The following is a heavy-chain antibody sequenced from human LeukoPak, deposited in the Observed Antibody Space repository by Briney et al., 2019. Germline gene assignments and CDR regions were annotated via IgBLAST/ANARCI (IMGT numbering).Heavy chain of an antibody. Sequence: GRSLRLSWAASGFTFSSHAIHWVRQAPGKGLGWVSIISYDGSNKYYADSVKGRFTISRDNSKNTLYLQINSLSTEDTAVYYCARGGSGSYYYYFYYMDVWGKGITVTVSS. CDR3: ARGGSGSYYYYFYYMDV. J-gene: IGHJ6*03. V-gene: IGHV3-30*01. CDR2: ISYDGSNK. CDR1: GFTFSSHA. D-gene: IGHD3-10*01.